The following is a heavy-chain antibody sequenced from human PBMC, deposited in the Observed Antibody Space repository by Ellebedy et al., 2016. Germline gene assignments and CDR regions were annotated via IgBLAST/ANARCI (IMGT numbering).Heavy chain of an antibody. Sequence: SETLSLTCTVSGYSITNGYYWGWIRQPPGKGLEWIGSIFHSGGTYDNPSLNSRVTMSVDTSKNQFSLELKSVTAADTSVYYCARGDGYNPKGWFDPWGQGTLVTVSS. CDR1: GYSITNGYY. V-gene: IGHV4-38-2*02. D-gene: IGHD5-24*01. CDR3: ARGDGYNPKGWFDP. CDR2: IFHSGGT. J-gene: IGHJ5*02.